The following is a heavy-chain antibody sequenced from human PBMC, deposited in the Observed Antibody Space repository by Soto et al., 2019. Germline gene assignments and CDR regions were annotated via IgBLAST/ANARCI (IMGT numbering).Heavy chain of an antibody. D-gene: IGHD1-26*01. Sequence: PSETLSLTCTVSGDSMTKYYWSWIRQPAGKGLEWIGRVYTSGSTNYNPSLKSRVTMPIDTSNNHFSLTLKSVTAADTAVYYCARTVGAAYYFDFWGQGALVTVSS. CDR1: GDSMTKYY. CDR2: VYTSGST. CDR3: ARTVGAAYYFDF. V-gene: IGHV4-4*07. J-gene: IGHJ4*02.